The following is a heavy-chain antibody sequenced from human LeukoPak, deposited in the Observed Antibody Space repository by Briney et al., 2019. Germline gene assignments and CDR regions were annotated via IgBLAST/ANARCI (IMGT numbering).Heavy chain of an antibody. D-gene: IGHD3-10*01. Sequence: GGSLRLSCAAAGFTFSSYSMTWVRQAPGKGREWVSYISSSSSTIYYADSVKGRFTISRDNAKTSLYLPMDSLSAEDKAVYNCARPSLLWFGVDIWGQGTMVTVSS. CDR3: ARPSLLWFGVDI. CDR2: ISSSSSTI. CDR1: GFTFSSYS. J-gene: IGHJ3*02. V-gene: IGHV3-48*04.